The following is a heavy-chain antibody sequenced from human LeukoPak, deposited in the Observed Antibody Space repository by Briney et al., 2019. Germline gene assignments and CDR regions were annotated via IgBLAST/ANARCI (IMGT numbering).Heavy chain of an antibody. J-gene: IGHJ4*02. V-gene: IGHV4-59*01. Sequence: PSETLSLTCIVSGGSISSYYWSWIRQHPGQGLEWIGYMYYTGSTNYNPSLKSRVTISVDTSKNQFSVKLNSVTAADTAVYYCARRYTSGWYFDYWGQGTLVTVSS. D-gene: IGHD6-19*01. CDR2: MYYTGST. CDR1: GGSISSYY. CDR3: ARRYTSGWYFDY.